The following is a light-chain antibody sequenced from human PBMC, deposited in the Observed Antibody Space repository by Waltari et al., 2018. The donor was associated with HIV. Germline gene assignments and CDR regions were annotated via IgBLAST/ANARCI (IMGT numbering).Light chain of an antibody. V-gene: IGKV1-9*01. J-gene: IGKJ5*01. CDR2: AAS. CDR3: QQIYSYPIT. Sequence: DIQLTQSPSFLSASVGDRVTITCRASQGIVSYLAWYQQRPGRAPELLIYAASTLQSGVPSRFSGSGSGTEFTLTINSLQPEDFATYYCQQIYSYPITFGQGTRLEIK. CDR1: QGIVSY.